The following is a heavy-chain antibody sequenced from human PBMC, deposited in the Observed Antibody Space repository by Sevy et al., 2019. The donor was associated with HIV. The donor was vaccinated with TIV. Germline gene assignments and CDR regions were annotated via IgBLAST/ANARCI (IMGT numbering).Heavy chain of an antibody. CDR2: IGLSGDT. CDR3: ARETAADAFDV. J-gene: IGHJ3*01. CDR1: AFTFSSYD. D-gene: IGHD6-13*01. V-gene: IGHV3-13*01. Sequence: GGSLRLSCAATAFTFSSYDMHRVRQVAGKGLEWVSSIGLSGDTYFAGSVKGRFTISRDNVKNYLYLQMSSLRAGDTAVYYCARETAADAFDVWGQGTFVTVSS.